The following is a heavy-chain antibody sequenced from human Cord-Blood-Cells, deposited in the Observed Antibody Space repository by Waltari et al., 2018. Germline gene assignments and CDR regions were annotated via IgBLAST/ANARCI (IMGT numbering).Heavy chain of an antibody. J-gene: IGHJ3*02. CDR3: AADCGGDCYDAFDI. CDR1: GVTFSSNS. D-gene: IGHD2-21*01. CDR2: ISSSSSYK. V-gene: IGHV3-21*01. Sequence: EVQLVVSGGGLVQPWGALRLSCSASGVTFSSNSINWVRQAPGKGLEWVSSISSSSSYKYYADSVKGRFTISRDNAKNSLYLQMNSLRAEDTAVYYCAADCGGDCYDAFDIWGQGTMVTVSS.